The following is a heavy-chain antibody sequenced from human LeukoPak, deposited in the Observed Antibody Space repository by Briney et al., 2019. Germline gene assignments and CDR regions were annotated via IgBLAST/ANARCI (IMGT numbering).Heavy chain of an antibody. J-gene: IGHJ3*02. Sequence: GGSLRLSCAASGFTFSTYEMNWVRQAPGKGLEWVSYISSSGNTIYYADSVKGRFTLSRDNAKNSLYLQMNSLRAEDTAVYYCAREGALTVTKDAFDIWGQGTMVTVSS. CDR3: AREGALTVTKDAFDI. D-gene: IGHD4-17*01. V-gene: IGHV3-48*03. CDR1: GFTFSTYE. CDR2: ISSSGNTI.